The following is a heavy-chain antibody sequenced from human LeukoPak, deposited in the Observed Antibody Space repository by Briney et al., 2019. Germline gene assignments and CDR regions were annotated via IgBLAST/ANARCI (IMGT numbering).Heavy chain of an antibody. J-gene: IGHJ4*02. Sequence: GSSVKVSCKASGGTFSSYAISWVRQAPGQGLEWMGGIIPIFGTANYAQKFQGRVTITADESTSTAYMELSSLRSEDTAVYYCAIGPAKFGILLLNYWGQGTLVTVSS. CDR3: AIGPAKFGILLLNY. CDR1: GGTFSSYA. V-gene: IGHV1-69*01. D-gene: IGHD3-22*01. CDR2: IIPIFGTA.